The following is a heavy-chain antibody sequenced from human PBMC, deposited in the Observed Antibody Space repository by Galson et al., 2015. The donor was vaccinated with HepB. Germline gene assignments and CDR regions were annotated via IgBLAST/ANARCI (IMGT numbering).Heavy chain of an antibody. Sequence: SVKVSCKASGYTFTSYAMHWVRQAPGQRLEWMGWINAGNGNTKYSQKFQGRVTITRDTSASTAYMELSSLRSEDTAVYYCARDRGKYSSSWNDAFDIWGQGTMVTVSS. CDR1: GYTFTSYA. J-gene: IGHJ3*02. CDR2: INAGNGNT. D-gene: IGHD6-13*01. V-gene: IGHV1-3*01. CDR3: ARDRGKYSSSWNDAFDI.